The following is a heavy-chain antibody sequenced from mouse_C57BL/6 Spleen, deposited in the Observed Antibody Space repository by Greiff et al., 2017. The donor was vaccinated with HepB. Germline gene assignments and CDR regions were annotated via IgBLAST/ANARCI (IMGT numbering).Heavy chain of an antibody. D-gene: IGHD2-4*01. Sequence: VQLQQSGPELVKPGASVKIPCKASGYTFTDYNMDWVKQSHGKSLEWIGDINPNNGGTIYNQKFKGKATLTVDKSSSTAYMERRSLTSEDTAVYYCARGGGYDYDEAWFAYWGQGTLVTVSA. CDR2: INPNNGGT. V-gene: IGHV1-18*01. J-gene: IGHJ3*01. CDR3: ARGGGYDYDEAWFAY. CDR1: GYTFTDYN.